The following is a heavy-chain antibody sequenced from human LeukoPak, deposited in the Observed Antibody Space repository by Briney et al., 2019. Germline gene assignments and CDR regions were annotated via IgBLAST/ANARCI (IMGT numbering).Heavy chain of an antibody. V-gene: IGHV1-3*01. Sequence: ASVKVSCKASGYTFTSYAMHWVRQAPGQRLEWMGWINAGNGNTKYSQKFQGRVTITRDTSASTAYMELSSLRSEDTAVYYCARDWVYSNEFGYYGMDVWGQGTTVTVSS. J-gene: IGHJ6*02. CDR3: ARDWVYSNEFGYYGMDV. CDR1: GYTFTSYA. CDR2: INAGNGNT. D-gene: IGHD4-11*01.